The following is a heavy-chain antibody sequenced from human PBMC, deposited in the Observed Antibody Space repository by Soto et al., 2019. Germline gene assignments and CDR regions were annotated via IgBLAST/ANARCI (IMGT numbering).Heavy chain of an antibody. CDR3: TRQSYYGILTGYYDY. J-gene: IGHJ4*02. Sequence: LRLSCAASGFTFSGSAMHWVRQASGKGLEWVGRIRSKANSYATAYAASVKGRFTISRDDSKNTAYLQMNSLKTEDTAVYYCTRQSYYGILTGYYDYWGQGTLVTVSS. V-gene: IGHV3-73*01. CDR2: IRSKANSYAT. CDR1: GFTFSGSA. D-gene: IGHD3-9*01.